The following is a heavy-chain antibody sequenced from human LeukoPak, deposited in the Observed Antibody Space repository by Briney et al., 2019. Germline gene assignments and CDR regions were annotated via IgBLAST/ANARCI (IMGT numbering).Heavy chain of an antibody. CDR2: IKKDGSSK. Sequence: GGSLSLSCVGSGFTFSNYLMSWVRQAPGEGLEGVANIKKDGSSKNYVDSVKGRFTISRDNAKNSLYLQMNSLRVEDTAIYYCAAEGSWGQGTMVTVSS. CDR3: AAEGS. CDR1: GFTFSNYL. V-gene: IGHV3-7*01. J-gene: IGHJ3*01. D-gene: IGHD3-10*01.